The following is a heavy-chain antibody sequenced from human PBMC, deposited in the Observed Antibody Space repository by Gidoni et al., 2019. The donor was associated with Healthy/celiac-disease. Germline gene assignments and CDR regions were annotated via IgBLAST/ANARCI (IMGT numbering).Heavy chain of an antibody. CDR2: ISGSGGST. CDR1: GFTFSSYA. V-gene: IGHV3-23*01. Sequence: EVQLLASGGGLVQPGGSLRLSCAASGFTFSSYAMSWVRQAPGKGLELVSAISGSGGSTYYADSVKGRFTISRDNSKNMLYLQMNSLRAEDTAVYYCAKDLSYYYYGMDVWGQGTTVTVSS. J-gene: IGHJ6*02. CDR3: AKDLSYYYYGMDV.